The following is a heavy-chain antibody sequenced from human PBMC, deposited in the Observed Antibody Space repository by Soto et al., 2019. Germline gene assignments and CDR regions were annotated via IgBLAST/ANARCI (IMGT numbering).Heavy chain of an antibody. V-gene: IGHV1-46*01. CDR2: INPSGGST. CDR3: ASDRRIVGATIDALDI. D-gene: IGHD1-26*01. Sequence: ASVKVSCKASGYTFTSYYMHWVRQAPGQGLEWMGIINPSGGSTSYAQKFQGRVTMTRDMSTSTVYMELSSLRSEDTAVYYCASDRRIVGATIDALDIWGQETMVAVXS. CDR1: GYTFTSYY. J-gene: IGHJ3*02.